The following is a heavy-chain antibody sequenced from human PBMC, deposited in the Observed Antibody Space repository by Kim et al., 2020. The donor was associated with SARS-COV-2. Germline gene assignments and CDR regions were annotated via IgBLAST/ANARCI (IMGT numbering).Heavy chain of an antibody. V-gene: IGHV1-2*06. J-gene: IGHJ5*02. D-gene: IGHD5-12*01. CDR2: INPNSGGT. CDR3: ARDRGNIVATPRVRWFDP. Sequence: ASVKVSCKASGSTFTGYYMHWVRQAPGQGLEWMGRINPNSGGTNYAQKFQGRVTMTRDTSISTAYMELSRLRSDDTAVYYCARDRGNIVATPRVRWFDPWGQGTLVTVSS. CDR1: GSTFTGYY.